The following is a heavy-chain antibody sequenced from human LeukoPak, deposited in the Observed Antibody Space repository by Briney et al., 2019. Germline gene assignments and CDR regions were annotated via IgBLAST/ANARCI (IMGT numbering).Heavy chain of an antibody. V-gene: IGHV3-23*01. Sequence: GGSLRLSCAASGFTFSSYAMSWVRQAPGKGLEWVSAISGSGGSTYYADSVKGRFAISRDNSKNTLYLQMNSLRAEDTAVYYCAKDQLAFSSWLLFDYWGQGTLVTVSS. CDR1: GFTFSSYA. J-gene: IGHJ4*02. CDR2: ISGSGGST. D-gene: IGHD6-13*01. CDR3: AKDQLAFSSWLLFDY.